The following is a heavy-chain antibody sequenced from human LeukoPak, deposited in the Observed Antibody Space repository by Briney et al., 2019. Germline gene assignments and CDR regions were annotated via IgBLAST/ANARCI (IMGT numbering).Heavy chain of an antibody. CDR3: ARDRAAVAGLLYYYYYYMDV. CDR1: GFTFSSYA. V-gene: IGHV3-30*04. D-gene: IGHD6-19*01. CDR2: ISYDGSNK. J-gene: IGHJ6*03. Sequence: SGGSLRLSCSASGFTFSSYAMHWVRQAPGKGLEWVAVISYDGSNKYYADSVQGRFTISRDNSKNTLYLQMNSLRAEDTAVYYCARDRAAVAGLLYYYYYYMDVWGKGTTVTISS.